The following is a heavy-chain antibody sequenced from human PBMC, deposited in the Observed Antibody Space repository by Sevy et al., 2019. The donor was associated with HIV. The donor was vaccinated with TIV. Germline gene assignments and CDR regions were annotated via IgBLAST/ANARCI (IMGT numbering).Heavy chain of an antibody. CDR2: FDPEDGET. V-gene: IGHV1-24*01. CDR3: AKDDSGWSR. J-gene: IGHJ4*02. CDR1: GSTLTQLS. Sequence: ASVKVSCRVSGSTLTQLSMHWVRQTPGKGLEWLGSFDPEDGETIYAQKFQGRVTLTEDTSTDTAYMDLSSLRSGDTAVYYCAKDDSGWSRWGQGTLVTVSS. D-gene: IGHD6-19*01.